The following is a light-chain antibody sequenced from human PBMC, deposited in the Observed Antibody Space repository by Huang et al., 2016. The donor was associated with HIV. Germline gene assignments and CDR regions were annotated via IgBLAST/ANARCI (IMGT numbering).Light chain of an antibody. CDR1: PSVTRN. CDR2: SAS. CDR3: QHYNNWPWCT. J-gene: IGKJ1*01. V-gene: IGKV3-15*01. Sequence: EVVMTQSPAILSVSPGERANLSCRASPSVTRNLAWYQQKPGHAPRLLIYSASTRATGIPARFSGSGSGTEFTLTISSLQSEDFAVYYCQHYNNWPWCTFGQGTKVEIK.